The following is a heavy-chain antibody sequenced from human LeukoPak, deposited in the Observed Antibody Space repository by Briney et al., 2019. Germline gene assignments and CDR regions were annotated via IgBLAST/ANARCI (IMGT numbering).Heavy chain of an antibody. CDR3: ARATVTRWFDP. J-gene: IGHJ5*02. CDR2: IWYDGTNK. D-gene: IGHD4-17*01. CDR1: GFAFSSFG. V-gene: IGHV3-33*01. Sequence: PGGSLRLSCAASGFAFSSFGMHWVRQAPGKGLEWVAVIWYDGTNKYYADSVKGRFTISRDNSKNTLYLQMNSLRAEDTAVYYCARATVTRWFDPWDQGTLVTVSS.